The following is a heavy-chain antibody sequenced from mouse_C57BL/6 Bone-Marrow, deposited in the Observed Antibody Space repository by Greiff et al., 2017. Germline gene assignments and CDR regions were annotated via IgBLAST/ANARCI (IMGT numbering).Heavy chain of an antibody. CDR2: IDPENGDT. CDR3: TTYGYDGPCWYFDV. CDR1: GFNIKDDY. D-gene: IGHD2-2*01. V-gene: IGHV14-4*01. J-gene: IGHJ1*03. Sequence: EVQLQQSGAELVRPGASVKLSCTASGFNIKDDYMHWVKQRPEQGLEWIGWIDPENGDTEYASKFQGKATITAATSSNTAYLQLSSLTSEDIAVYYCTTYGYDGPCWYFDVWGTGTTVTVSS.